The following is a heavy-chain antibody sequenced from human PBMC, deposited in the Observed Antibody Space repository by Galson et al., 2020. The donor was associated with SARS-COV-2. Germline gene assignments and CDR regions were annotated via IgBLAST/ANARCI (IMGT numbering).Heavy chain of an antibody. J-gene: IGHJ4*02. Sequence: GGSLRLSCAASGFTVSSNFMSWVRQTPERGLEWVSLIYSGGDAYYAYSVKGRFTISRDSSKHTLYLQMNSLRAEDSAVYFCARERMAGTSYNYFDYWGQGTLVTVSS. V-gene: IGHV3-53*01. CDR2: IYSGGDA. D-gene: IGHD2-2*01. CDR3: ARERMAGTSYNYFDY. CDR1: GFTVSSNF.